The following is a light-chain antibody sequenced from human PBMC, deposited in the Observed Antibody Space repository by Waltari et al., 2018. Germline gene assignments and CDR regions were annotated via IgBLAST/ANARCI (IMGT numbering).Light chain of an antibody. J-gene: IGKJ2*01. Sequence: EIVLTQSPGTLSLSPGERATLSCRASQRVSSSYLAWDQQKPGQAPRLLIHGASSRATGIPDRFSGSGSGTDFTLTISRLEPEDFAVYYCQQYGRSWNTFGQGTKLEIK. V-gene: IGKV3-20*01. CDR2: GAS. CDR3: QQYGRSWNT. CDR1: QRVSSSY.